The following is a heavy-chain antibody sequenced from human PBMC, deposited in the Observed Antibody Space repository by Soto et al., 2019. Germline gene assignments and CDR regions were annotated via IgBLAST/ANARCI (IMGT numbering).Heavy chain of an antibody. D-gene: IGHD2-2*01. CDR3: ARLQYQLLGWFDP. V-gene: IGHV4-39*01. J-gene: IGHJ5*02. CDR1: GGSISSSSYY. Sequence: QLQLQESGPGLVKPSETLSLTCTVSGGSISSSSYYWGWIRQPPGKGLEWIGSIYYSGSTYYNPSLNSLVTISVDTSKNQFSLKLSSVTAADTAVYYCARLQYQLLGWFDPWGQGTLVTVSS. CDR2: IYYSGST.